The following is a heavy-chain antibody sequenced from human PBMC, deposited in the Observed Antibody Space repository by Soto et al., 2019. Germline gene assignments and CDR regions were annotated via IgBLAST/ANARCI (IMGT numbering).Heavy chain of an antibody. Sequence: GASVKVSCKASGYTFTSYGISWVRQAPGQGLEWMGWISAYNGNTNYAQRLQGRVTMTTDKSTSTAYMELRSLRSEDTAVYYCARGVGWERLDYWGQGTLVTVSS. CDR1: GYTFTSYG. D-gene: IGHD1-26*01. CDR2: ISAYNGNT. V-gene: IGHV1-18*01. CDR3: ARGVGWERLDY. J-gene: IGHJ4*02.